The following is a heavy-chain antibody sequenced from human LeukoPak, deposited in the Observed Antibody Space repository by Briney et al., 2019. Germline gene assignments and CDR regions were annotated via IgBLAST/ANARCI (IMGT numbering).Heavy chain of an antibody. CDR3: ATYRQVLLPFES. V-gene: IGHV3-23*01. D-gene: IGHD2-8*02. J-gene: IGHJ4*02. Sequence: GGSLRLSCAASGFTFSTFAMIWVRQPPGKGLEWVSSIFPSGGEIHYADSVRGRFTISRDNSKSTPSLQMNSLRAEDTAIYYCATYRQVLLPFESWGQGTLVTVSS. CDR2: IFPSGGEI. CDR1: GFTFSTFA.